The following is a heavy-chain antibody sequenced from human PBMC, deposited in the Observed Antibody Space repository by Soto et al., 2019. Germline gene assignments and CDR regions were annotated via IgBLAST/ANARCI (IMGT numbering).Heavy chain of an antibody. CDR3: ARVGTWVPFFFQAGDGIRDSVPVSACLLNLSSDL. V-gene: IGHV4-38-2*02. J-gene: IGHJ2*01. CDR2: IYHGGST. D-gene: IGHD3-9*01. Sequence: RQPPGNGLEWIRSIYHGGSTYYNPSLNSQVTLSMDMTNNVVSLILSSVCAADTAVYYCARVGTWVPFFFQAGDGIRDSVPVSACLLNLSSDL.